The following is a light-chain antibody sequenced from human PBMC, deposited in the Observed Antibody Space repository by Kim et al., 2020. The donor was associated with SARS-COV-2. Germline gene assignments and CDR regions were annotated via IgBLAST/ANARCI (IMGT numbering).Light chain of an antibody. Sequence: SYELTQPPSVSVAPGKTARITCGGNNIGSKSVHWYQQKPGQAPVLVIYYDSDRPSGIPERFSGSNSGNTATLTISRDEAGDEADYYCQVWDSSSDHLVFGGGTQLTVL. CDR3: QVWDSSSDHLV. CDR2: YDS. J-gene: IGLJ3*02. V-gene: IGLV3-21*04. CDR1: NIGSKS.